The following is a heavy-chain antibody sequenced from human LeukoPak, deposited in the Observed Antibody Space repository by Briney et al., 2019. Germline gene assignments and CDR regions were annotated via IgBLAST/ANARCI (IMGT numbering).Heavy chain of an antibody. J-gene: IGHJ6*02. CDR2: ISGSVGST. D-gene: IGHD3-9*01. CDR3: ARLHVLRYFDWLPQHLYYYYGMDV. Sequence: GGSLRLSCAASGFTVSSYAMSWVRLAPGKGLEWVSAISGSVGSTYYADSVKGRFTISRDNSKNSLYLQMNSLRAEDTAVYYCARLHVLRYFDWLPQHLYYYYGMDVWGQGTTVTVSS. CDR1: GFTVSSYA. V-gene: IGHV3-23*01.